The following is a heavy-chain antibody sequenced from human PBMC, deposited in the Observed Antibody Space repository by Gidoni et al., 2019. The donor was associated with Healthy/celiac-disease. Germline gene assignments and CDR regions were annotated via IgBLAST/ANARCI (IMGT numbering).Heavy chain of an antibody. CDR1: GFTFADYA. CDR2: ISWNSGSI. CDR3: AKGIGFSPYSSGYYGY. Sequence: EVQLVESGGGLVQPGRSLTLSCAASGFTFADYAMHWVRQAPGKGLEWVSGISWNSGSIGYADSVKGRFTISRDNAKNSLYLQMNSLRAEDTALYYCAKGIGFSPYSSGYYGYWGQGTLVTVSS. J-gene: IGHJ4*02. D-gene: IGHD3-22*01. V-gene: IGHV3-9*01.